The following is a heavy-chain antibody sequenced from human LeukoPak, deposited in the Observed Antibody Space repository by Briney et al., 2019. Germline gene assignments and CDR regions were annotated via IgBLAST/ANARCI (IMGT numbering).Heavy chain of an antibody. J-gene: IGHJ4*02. CDR1: GGSISSYY. CDR3: ARGQYSSSSGYFDY. D-gene: IGHD6-6*01. CDR2: IYYSGST. V-gene: IGHV4-59*01. Sequence: SETLSLTCTVSGGSISSYYWCWIRHRPGKGLGWIWYIYYSGSTNYNPSLKSRVTISVDTSKNQFSLKLNSVTAADTAVYYCARGQYSSSSGYFDYWGQGTLVTVSS.